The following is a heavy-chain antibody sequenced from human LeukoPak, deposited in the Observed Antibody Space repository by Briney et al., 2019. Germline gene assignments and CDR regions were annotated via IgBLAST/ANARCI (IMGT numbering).Heavy chain of an antibody. V-gene: IGHV3-21*04. D-gene: IGHD5-18*01. CDR2: ISISSSYI. J-gene: IGHJ4*02. CDR3: AKGSGYSYGHLDY. Sequence: GGSLRLSCAASGFTFSSYGMHWGRQAPGKGLEWVSSISISSSYIYYADSVKGRFTMSRDNAKNSLYLQMNSLRAEDTAFYYCAKGSGYSYGHLDYWGQGTLVTVSS. CDR1: GFTFSSYG.